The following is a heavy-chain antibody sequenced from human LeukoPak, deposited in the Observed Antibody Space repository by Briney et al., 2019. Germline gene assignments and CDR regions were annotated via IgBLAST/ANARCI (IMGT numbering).Heavy chain of an antibody. CDR3: ARDAYKGLYYFDY. V-gene: IGHV3-30*03. D-gene: IGHD5-24*01. CDR2: ISYDGSKT. CDR1: GFTFSSYH. Sequence: GGSLRLSCAGSGFTFSSYHMHWVRQAPGKGLEWLALISYDGSKTYYADPLQGRVTISRDNSKNTLFLQMETLRPEDTAVYYCARDAYKGLYYFDYWGQGTLVTVSS. J-gene: IGHJ4*02.